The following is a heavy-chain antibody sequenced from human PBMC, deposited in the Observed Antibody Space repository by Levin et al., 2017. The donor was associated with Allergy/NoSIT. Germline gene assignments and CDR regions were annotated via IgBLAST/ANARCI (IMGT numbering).Heavy chain of an antibody. Sequence: LSLTCAAPGFTLSSHAMHWVRPAPGKGLGWVAVISYDGSNQDYGYSVKGRFTTSRDNSKNTLYLQMNSLRPEDTAVYYCSRYGDCININGYKAFDVWGQGTMVTVSS. CDR3: SRYGDCININGYKAFDV. J-gene: IGHJ3*01. CDR2: ISYDGSNQ. CDR1: GFTLSSHA. V-gene: IGHV3-30-3*01. D-gene: IGHD2-21*01.